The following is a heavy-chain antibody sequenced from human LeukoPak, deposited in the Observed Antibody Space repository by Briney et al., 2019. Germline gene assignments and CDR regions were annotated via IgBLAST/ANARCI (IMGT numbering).Heavy chain of an antibody. D-gene: IGHD2-2*01. V-gene: IGHV3-15*01. J-gene: IGHJ4*02. CDR2: FKGKTDGGTT. CDR3: TTDWIVVVPAAMRLFDY. CDR1: GFPFRKAG. Sequence: GGPLSFSCPAPGFPFRKAGMTWSGQPQGKGLNWFARFKGKTDGGTTDYAAPVKGRFTISRDDSKNTLYLQMNSQKTEDTAVYYCTTDWIVVVPAAMRLFDYWGQGTLVTVSS.